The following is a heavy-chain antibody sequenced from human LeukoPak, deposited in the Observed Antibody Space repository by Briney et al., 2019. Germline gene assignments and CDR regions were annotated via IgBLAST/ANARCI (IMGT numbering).Heavy chain of an antibody. CDR2: TNHSGST. J-gene: IGHJ6*02. CDR3: ARDPPSYDYEGHYGMDV. V-gene: IGHV4-34*01. CDR1: GGSFSGYY. D-gene: IGHD4-17*01. Sequence: SETLSLTCAVYGGSFSGYYWSWIRQPPGKGLEWIGETNHSGSTNYNPSLKSRVTISVDTSKNQFSLKLSSVTAADTAVYYCARDPPSYDYEGHYGMDVWGQGTTVTVSS.